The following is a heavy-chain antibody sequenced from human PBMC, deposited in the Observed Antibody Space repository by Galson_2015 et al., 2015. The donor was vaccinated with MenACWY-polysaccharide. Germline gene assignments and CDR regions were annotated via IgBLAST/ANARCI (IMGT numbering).Heavy chain of an antibody. D-gene: IGHD3-10*01. CDR2: IYPGDSDT. Sequence: QSGAEVKRPGESLPISCKGSGYSFTRYWIGWVRQMPGKGLEWMGIIYPGDSDTRYSPSFQGQVTISADKSISTAYLQWSSLKASDTAIYYCARGIWNSGSGTNFPYYLDSWGQGTLVTVSS. J-gene: IGHJ4*02. V-gene: IGHV5-51*01. CDR1: GYSFTRYW. CDR3: ARGIWNSGSGTNFPYYLDS.